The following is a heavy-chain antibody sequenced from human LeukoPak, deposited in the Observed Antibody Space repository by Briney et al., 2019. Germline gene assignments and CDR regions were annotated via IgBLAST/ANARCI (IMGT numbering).Heavy chain of an antibody. CDR3: ARVWSGTRGAFDI. V-gene: IGHV3-74*01. J-gene: IGHJ3*02. D-gene: IGHD2-8*02. Sequence: GGSLRLSCAASGFTFSSYWMSWVRQAPGKGLVWVSRINSDGSSTSYADSVKGRFTISRDNAKNTLYLQMNSLRAEDTAVYYCARVWSGTRGAFDIWGQGTMVTVSS. CDR2: INSDGSST. CDR1: GFTFSSYW.